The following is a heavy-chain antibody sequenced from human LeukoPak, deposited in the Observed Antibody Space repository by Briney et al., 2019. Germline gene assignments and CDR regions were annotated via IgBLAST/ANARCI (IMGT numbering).Heavy chain of an antibody. CDR3: ARAERITIFGVVPNWFDP. D-gene: IGHD3-3*01. Sequence: GASVKVSCKASGYTFTSYYMHWVRQAPGQGLEWMGIINPSGGSTSYAQKFQGRVTMTRDMSTSTVYMELSSLRSEDTAVYYCARAERITIFGVVPNWFDPWGQGTLVTVSS. V-gene: IGHV1-46*01. CDR2: INPSGGST. J-gene: IGHJ5*02. CDR1: GYTFTSYY.